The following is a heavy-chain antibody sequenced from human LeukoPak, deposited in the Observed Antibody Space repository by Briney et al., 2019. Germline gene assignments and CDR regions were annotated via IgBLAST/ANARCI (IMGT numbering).Heavy chain of an antibody. CDR1: GFTFSSYG. CDR3: AKDTARNYYYYYMDV. CDR2: IRYDGSNK. J-gene: IGHJ6*03. D-gene: IGHD4-17*01. Sequence: GGSLRLSCAASGFTFSSYGMHWVRQAPGKGLEWVAFIRYDGSNKYYADSVKGRFTISRDNSKNTLYLQMNSPRAEDTAVYYCAKDTARNYYYYYMDVWGKGTTVTVSS. V-gene: IGHV3-30*02.